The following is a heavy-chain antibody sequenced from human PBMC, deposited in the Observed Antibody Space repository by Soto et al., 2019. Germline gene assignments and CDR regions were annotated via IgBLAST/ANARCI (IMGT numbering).Heavy chain of an antibody. J-gene: IGHJ4*02. CDR3: AKALYYDILTGYYIPSPFDY. Sequence: QAPGKWLEWVSAISGSGGSTYYADSVKGRFNIYRDNSKHTLYLQINSLRAEDTAVYYCAKALYYDILTGYYIPSPFDYWGQGTLVTVSS. CDR2: ISGSGGST. D-gene: IGHD3-9*01. V-gene: IGHV3-23*01.